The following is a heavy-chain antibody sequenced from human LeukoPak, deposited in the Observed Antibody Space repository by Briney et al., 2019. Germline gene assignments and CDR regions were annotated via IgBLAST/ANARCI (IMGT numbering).Heavy chain of an antibody. CDR3: AKDRPMIVVPDAFDI. Sequence: PGGSLSLSCEASGVTFSSYVMSWVRQAPGKGPEWVSGISGSGGGTYYADSVKGRFAISRDNSKNTLYLQMNSLRAEDTAVYYCAKDRPMIVVPDAFDIWGQGTMVTVSS. D-gene: IGHD3-22*01. CDR2: ISGSGGGT. J-gene: IGHJ3*02. CDR1: GVTFSSYV. V-gene: IGHV3-23*01.